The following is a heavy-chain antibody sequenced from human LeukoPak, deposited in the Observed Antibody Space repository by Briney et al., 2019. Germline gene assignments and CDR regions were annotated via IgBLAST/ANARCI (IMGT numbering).Heavy chain of an antibody. CDR2: IYYSGST. CDR1: GGSISSSSYY. V-gene: IGHV4-39*01. CDR3: ARLPGSIAVAGWDY. D-gene: IGHD6-19*01. Sequence: SETLSLTCTVSGGSISSSSYYWGWIRQPPGKGLEWIGSIYYSGSTYYNPSLKSRVTISVDTSKNQFSLKLSSVTAADTAVYYCARLPGSIAVAGWDYWGQGTLVTVSS. J-gene: IGHJ4*02.